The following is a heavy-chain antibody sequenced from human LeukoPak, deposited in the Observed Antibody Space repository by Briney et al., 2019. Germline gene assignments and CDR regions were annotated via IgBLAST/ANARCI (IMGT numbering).Heavy chain of an antibody. CDR3: ARPKGWFDP. J-gene: IGHJ5*02. CDR1: GVSISSSYSY. Sequence: PSETLSLTCTVSGVSISSSYSYWGWIRQPPGMGLEWIGSIYYTGNTYYNASLKSQVSISIDTSKNQFSLKLTSVTAADTAVYYCARPKGWFDPWGQGTLVTVSS. V-gene: IGHV4-39*01. CDR2: IYYTGNT.